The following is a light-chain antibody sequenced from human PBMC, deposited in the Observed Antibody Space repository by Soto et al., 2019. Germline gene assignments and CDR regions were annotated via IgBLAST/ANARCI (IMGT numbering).Light chain of an antibody. V-gene: IGKV1-39*01. Sequence: DIQMTQSPSSLSASVGDRVTITCRASQSISSYLNWYQQKPGKAPKLLIYAESSLQSGVPSRFSGSGSGTDFTLTISSMQPEDFATYYCQQSYSTQLTVGGGNKVDI. J-gene: IGKJ4*01. CDR3: QQSYSTQLT. CDR2: AES. CDR1: QSISSY.